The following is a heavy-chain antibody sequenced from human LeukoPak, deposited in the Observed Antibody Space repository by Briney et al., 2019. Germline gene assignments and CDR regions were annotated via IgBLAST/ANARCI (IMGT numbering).Heavy chain of an antibody. V-gene: IGHV3-33*01. Sequence: PGRSLRLSCAASGFTFSSYGMHWVRQAPGKGLEWVAVIWYDGSNKYYADSVKGRFTISRDNSKNTLYLQMNSLRDEDTAVYYCARDTTVGATRGRFDYWGQGTLVTVSS. CDR2: IWYDGSNK. J-gene: IGHJ4*02. D-gene: IGHD1-26*01. CDR3: ARDTTVGATRGRFDY. CDR1: GFTFSSYG.